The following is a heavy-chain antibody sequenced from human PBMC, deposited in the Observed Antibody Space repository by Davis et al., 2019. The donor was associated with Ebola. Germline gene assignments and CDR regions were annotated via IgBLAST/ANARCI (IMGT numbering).Heavy chain of an antibody. V-gene: IGHV1-69*04. Sequence: AASVKVSCKASVGTFSSSAICRVRQAPRQGLEWMGRIIPILGIANYAQKFQGRVTITADKSTSTAYMELSSLRSEDTAVYYCARVGAYYYGSGTHRTINYYYGMDVWGQGTTVTVSS. CDR2: IIPILGIA. CDR3: ARVGAYYYGSGTHRTINYYYGMDV. CDR1: VGTFSSSA. D-gene: IGHD3-10*01. J-gene: IGHJ6*02.